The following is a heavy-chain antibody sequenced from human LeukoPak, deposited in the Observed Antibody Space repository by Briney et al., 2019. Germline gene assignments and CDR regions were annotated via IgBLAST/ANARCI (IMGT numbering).Heavy chain of an antibody. D-gene: IGHD5-12*01. CDR1: GFTFSDDY. Sequence: PGGSLRLSCVAAGFTFSDDYMTWVRQAPGKGLESVSYIGTSGSTVYYADCVGGRFTIHRDNAKNSLYLQMASLRVEDPAVYYCARDRIPGAFSYGYGFADMGVWGKGTTVTVSS. CDR3: ARDRIPGAFSYGYGFADMGV. J-gene: IGHJ6*03. CDR2: IGTSGSTV. V-gene: IGHV3-11*04.